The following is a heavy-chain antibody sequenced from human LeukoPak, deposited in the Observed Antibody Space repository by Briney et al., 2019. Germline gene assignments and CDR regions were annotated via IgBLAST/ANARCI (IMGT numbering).Heavy chain of an antibody. CDR2: ISYDGSNK. J-gene: IGHJ4*02. CDR3: ARVWVIAVAGTVDY. D-gene: IGHD6-19*01. CDR1: GFTFSSYG. V-gene: IGHV3-30*03. Sequence: PGGSLRLSCAASGFTFSSYGMPWVRQAPGKGLEWVAVISYDGSNKYYADSVKGRFTISRDNSKNTLYLQMNSLRAEDTAVYYCARVWVIAVAGTVDYWGQGTLVTVSS.